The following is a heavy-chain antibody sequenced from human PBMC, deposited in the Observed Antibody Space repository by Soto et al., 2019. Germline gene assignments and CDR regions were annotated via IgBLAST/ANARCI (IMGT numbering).Heavy chain of an antibody. J-gene: IGHJ6*02. CDR1: GGTFSSYA. CDR3: AAVPPASYYYYCGMVV. Sequence: SVKAPCKASGGTFSSYALSWVRPAPGQGLEWMGGIIPIFGTANYAQKFQGRVTITADESTSTAYMELSSLRSEDTAVYYCAAVPPASYYYYCGMVVGGQGTTVTVSS. D-gene: IGHD6-19*01. CDR2: IIPIFGTA. V-gene: IGHV1-69*13.